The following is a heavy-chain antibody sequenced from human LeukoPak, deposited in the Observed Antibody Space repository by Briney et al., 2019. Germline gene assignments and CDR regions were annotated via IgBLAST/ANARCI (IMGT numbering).Heavy chain of an antibody. V-gene: IGHV3-33*06. CDR2: IWYDGSNK. Sequence: GGSLRLSCAASGFTFSSYGMHWVRQAPGRGLEWVAVIWYDGSNKYYADSVKGRFTISRDNSKNTLYLQMNSLRAEDTAVYYCAKDRDSESDYASLLFDYWGQGTLVTVSS. D-gene: IGHD1-26*01. CDR1: GFTFSSYG. J-gene: IGHJ4*02. CDR3: AKDRDSESDYASLLFDY.